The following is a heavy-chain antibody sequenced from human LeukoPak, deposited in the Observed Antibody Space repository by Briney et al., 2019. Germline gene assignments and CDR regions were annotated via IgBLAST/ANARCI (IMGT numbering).Heavy chain of an antibody. J-gene: IGHJ3*02. CDR1: GFTLITYA. D-gene: IGHD6-6*01. V-gene: IGHV3-30-3*01. CDR3: ARWIWQLAHPGAFDI. CDR2: ISYDGSNK. Sequence: SGGSLRLSCAAPGFTLITYAMHWVRQAPGKGLEWGAVISYDGSNKYYADSVKGRFTISRDNSKNTLYLQMNSLRAEDTAVYYCARWIWQLAHPGAFDIWGQGTMVTVSS.